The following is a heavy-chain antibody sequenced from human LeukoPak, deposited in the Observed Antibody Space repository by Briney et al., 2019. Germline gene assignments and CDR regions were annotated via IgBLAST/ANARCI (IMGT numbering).Heavy chain of an antibody. D-gene: IGHD3-3*01. Sequence: PSGTLSLTCAVSGGSISSSNWWSWVRQPPGKGLEGIGENYHSGSTKYNPSLKSRVTISVDKSKTQFSLKLSSVTAADTAVYYCVSAWYEWFAADWGQGTLVTVSS. CDR3: VSAWYEWFAAD. V-gene: IGHV4-4*02. CDR1: GGSISSSNW. J-gene: IGHJ4*02. CDR2: NYHSGST.